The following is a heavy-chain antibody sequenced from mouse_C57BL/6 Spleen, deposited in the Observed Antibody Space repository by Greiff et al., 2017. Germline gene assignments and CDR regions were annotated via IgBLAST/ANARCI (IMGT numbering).Heavy chain of an antibody. CDR2: IDPETGGT. J-gene: IGHJ2*01. CDR3: TRGYGRALDY. Sequence: QVQLQQSGAELVRPGASVTLSCKASGYTFTDYEMHWVKQTPVHGLEWIGAIDPETGGTAYNQKFKGKAILTADNSSSTAYMELRSLTSEDSAVYYCTRGYGRALDYWGQGTTLTVSS. CDR1: GYTFTDYE. D-gene: IGHD1-1*01. V-gene: IGHV1-15*01.